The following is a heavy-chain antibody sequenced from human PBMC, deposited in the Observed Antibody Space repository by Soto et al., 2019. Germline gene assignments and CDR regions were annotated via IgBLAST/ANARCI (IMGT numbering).Heavy chain of an antibody. D-gene: IGHD6-13*01. V-gene: IGHV1-24*01. Sequence: ASVKVSCKVSGYTLTELSMHWVRQAPGKGLEWMGGFDPEDGETIYAQKFQGRVTMTEDTSTDTAYMELSSLRSEDTAVYYCATFPILYSSSWQGGYFDYWGQGTLVTVSS. CDR1: GYTLTELS. J-gene: IGHJ4*02. CDR2: FDPEDGET. CDR3: ATFPILYSSSWQGGYFDY.